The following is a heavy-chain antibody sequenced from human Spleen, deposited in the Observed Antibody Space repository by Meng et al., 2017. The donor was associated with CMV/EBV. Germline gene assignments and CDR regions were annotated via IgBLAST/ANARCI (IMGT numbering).Heavy chain of an antibody. CDR1: DFTVSPTY. CDR2: IYGGGRT. Sequence: CAASDFTVSPTYMNWVRQAPGKGLEWVSVIYGGGRTYYADSVRGRFTISRDSSQNTLYLQMNSLRVDDTAVYYCARDIGSGSFYGLDVWGQGTTVTVSS. V-gene: IGHV3-53*01. J-gene: IGHJ6*02. CDR3: ARDIGSGSFYGLDV. D-gene: IGHD3-10*01.